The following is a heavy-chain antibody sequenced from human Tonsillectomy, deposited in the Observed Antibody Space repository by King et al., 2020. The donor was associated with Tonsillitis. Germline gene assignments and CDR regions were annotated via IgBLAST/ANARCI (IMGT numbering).Heavy chain of an antibody. V-gene: IGHV4-59*01. J-gene: IGHJ2*01. CDR2: IYYSGST. CDR3: ARVAFCSGYYCSWYFDL. Sequence: VQLQESGPGLVKPSETLSLTCTVSGGSISSYYWSCIRQPPGKGLEWIGCIYYSGSTKHNPSLKSRVTTSVDTSNNPFSLRLSSVTAAETAVYYCARVAFCSGYYCSWYFDLWGRGTLVTVSS. D-gene: IGHD3-22*01. CDR1: GGSISSYY.